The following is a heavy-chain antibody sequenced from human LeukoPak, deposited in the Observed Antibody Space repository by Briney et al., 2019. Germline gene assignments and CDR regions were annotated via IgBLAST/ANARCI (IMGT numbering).Heavy chain of an antibody. J-gene: IGHJ3*02. D-gene: IGHD3-22*01. Sequence: ASVKVGFKAAGYTFTSYDINWVRQASGQGLEWMGWMHTNSGNTGYAQKLQGRVTTTRNTSITTAYMELSSLRSEDTAVYYCARSYDSSGSDALDIWGQGTMVTVSS. CDR3: ARSYDSSGSDALDI. V-gene: IGHV1-8*01. CDR2: MHTNSGNT. CDR1: GYTFTSYD.